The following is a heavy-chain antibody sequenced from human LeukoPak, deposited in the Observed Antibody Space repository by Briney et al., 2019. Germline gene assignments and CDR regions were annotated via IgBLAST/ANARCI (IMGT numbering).Heavy chain of an antibody. CDR1: GASVSSASY. J-gene: IGHJ6*02. Sequence: SETLSLTCTVSGASVSSASYWTWIRQPPEKGVEWIAHIYNGVNTNYNPSLKSRVTISVDTSKNQFSLKLSSVTAADTAVYYCARHCGGGDCYPYYYGMDVWGQGTTVTVSS. V-gene: IGHV4-61*01. CDR2: IYNGVNT. CDR3: ARHCGGGDCYPYYYGMDV. D-gene: IGHD2-21*02.